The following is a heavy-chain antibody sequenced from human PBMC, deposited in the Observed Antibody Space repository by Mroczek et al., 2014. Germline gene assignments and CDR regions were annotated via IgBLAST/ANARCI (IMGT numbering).Heavy chain of an antibody. D-gene: IGHD2-2*01. CDR1: GGSISNSDYY. CDR2: FYYSGNT. Sequence: QVQLQQWGPGLVKPSQTLSLTCTVSGGSISNSDYYWSWIRQHPGQGLQWIGYFYYSGNTYYNPSLKSRVFISVDTSKNQFSLKLNSLTAADTAVYYCARRATSRYNWFDPWGQGTLVTVSS. J-gene: IGHJ5*02. V-gene: IGHV4-31*03. CDR3: ARRATSRYNWFDP.